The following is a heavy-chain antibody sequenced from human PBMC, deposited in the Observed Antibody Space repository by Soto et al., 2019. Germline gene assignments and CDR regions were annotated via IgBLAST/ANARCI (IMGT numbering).Heavy chain of an antibody. D-gene: IGHD2-2*01. J-gene: IGHJ6*02. CDR1: GVTFSSYD. CDR3: ARAYSGQLPRRADYYYAMDV. V-gene: IGHV3-13*05. CDR2: IGTAGDP. Sequence: GGALGLSFASSGVTFSSYDMHWVRQATGKGLEWVSAIGTAGDPYYPGSVKGRFTISRENAKSSLSLQMNSLRVGDTAVYYCARAYSGQLPRRADYYYAMDVWGPGTTVTVSS.